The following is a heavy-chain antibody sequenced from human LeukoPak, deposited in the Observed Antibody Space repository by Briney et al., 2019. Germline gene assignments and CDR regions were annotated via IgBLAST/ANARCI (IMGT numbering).Heavy chain of an antibody. J-gene: IGHJ5*02. CDR2: ISDSGGST. CDR3: AKDPLRGVRDWLDP. Sequence: GWSLRLSCAASGLSVSNYAMSWVRQPPGRGLEGVAGISDSGGSTHYADSVEGRFTISRDNSKNTLYLQMNSLRAEDTAVYYCAKDPLRGVRDWLDPWGQGTLVTVSS. CDR1: GLSVSNYA. V-gene: IGHV3-23*01. D-gene: IGHD3-10*01.